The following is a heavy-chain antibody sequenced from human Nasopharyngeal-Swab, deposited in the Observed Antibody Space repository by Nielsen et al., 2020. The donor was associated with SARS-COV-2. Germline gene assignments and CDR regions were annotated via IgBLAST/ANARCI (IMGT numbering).Heavy chain of an antibody. J-gene: IGHJ4*02. Sequence: ASVKVSCKVSGYTLTELSMHWVRQAPGKGLEWMGGFDPEDGETIYAQKFQGRVTITRDTSASTAYVELSSLRSEDTAVYYCARSISITVAGTLGYWGQGTLVTVSS. V-gene: IGHV1-24*01. CDR3: ARSISITVAGTLGY. CDR2: FDPEDGET. CDR1: GYTLTELS. D-gene: IGHD6-19*01.